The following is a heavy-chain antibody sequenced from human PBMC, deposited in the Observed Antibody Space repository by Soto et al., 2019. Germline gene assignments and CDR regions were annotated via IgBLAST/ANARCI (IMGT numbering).Heavy chain of an antibody. CDR1: GFTFSSYS. CDR3: ALILFGELFNQDYYYYGMDV. Sequence: GGSLRLSCAASGFTFSSYSMNWVRQAPGKGLEWVSSISSSSSYIYYADSVKGRFTISRDNAKNSLYLQMNSLRAEDTAVYYCALILFGELFNQDYYYYGMDVWGQGTTVTVSS. CDR2: ISSSSSYI. J-gene: IGHJ6*02. V-gene: IGHV3-21*01. D-gene: IGHD3-10*01.